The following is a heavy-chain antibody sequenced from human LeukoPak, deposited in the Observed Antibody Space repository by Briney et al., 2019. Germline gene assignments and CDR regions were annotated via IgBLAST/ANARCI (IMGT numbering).Heavy chain of an antibody. V-gene: IGHV3-21*01. CDR1: GFTFSSYS. Sequence: GGSLRLSCAASGFTFSSYSMNWVRQAPGKGLEWVSSISSSSSYIYYADSVKGRFTISRDNAKNSLYLQMNSLRAEDTAVYYCARGSVVVPAAILNWGQGTLVTVSS. J-gene: IGHJ4*02. CDR3: ARGSVVVPAAILN. D-gene: IGHD2-2*02. CDR2: ISSSSSYI.